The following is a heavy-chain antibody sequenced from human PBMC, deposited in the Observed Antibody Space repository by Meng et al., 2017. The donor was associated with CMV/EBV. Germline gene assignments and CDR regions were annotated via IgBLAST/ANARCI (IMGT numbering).Heavy chain of an antibody. D-gene: IGHD1-26*01. V-gene: IGHV1-69*02. J-gene: IGHJ4*02. CDR2: IIPILGIA. Sequence: SVKVSCKASGGTFSSYTISWVRQAPGQGLEWMGRIIPILGIANYAQKFQGRVTITADKSTSTAYMELSSLRSEDTAVYYCARVSTVGATDYWGQGTLVTVSS. CDR1: GGTFSSYT. CDR3: ARVSTVGATDY.